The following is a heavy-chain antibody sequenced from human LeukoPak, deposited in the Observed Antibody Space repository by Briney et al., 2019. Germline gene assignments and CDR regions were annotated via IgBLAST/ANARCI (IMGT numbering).Heavy chain of an antibody. CDR3: ARGYGQWLP. CDR2: INHSGST. D-gene: IGHD6-19*01. Sequence: PSETLSLTCAVYGGSFSGYYWSWIRQPPGKGLEWIGEINHSGSTNYNPSLKSRVTIPVDTSKNQFSLKLSSVTAADTAVYYCARGYGQWLPWGQGTLVTVSS. V-gene: IGHV4-34*01. J-gene: IGHJ5*02. CDR1: GGSFSGYY.